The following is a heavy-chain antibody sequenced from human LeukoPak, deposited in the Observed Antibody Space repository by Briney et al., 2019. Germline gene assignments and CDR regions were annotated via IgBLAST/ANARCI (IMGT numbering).Heavy chain of an antibody. Sequence: PGGSLRLSCAASGFTFSNAWMSWVRQAPGKGLEWVGRIKSKTDGGTTDYAAPVKGRFTISRDDSKNTLYLQMNSLKTEDTAVYYCTTEDIVVVVAATHLIHPQPMGYFDYWGQGTLVTVSS. D-gene: IGHD2-15*01. V-gene: IGHV3-15*01. CDR1: GFTFSNAW. CDR2: IKSKTDGGTT. J-gene: IGHJ4*02. CDR3: TTEDIVVVVAATHLIHPQPMGYFDY.